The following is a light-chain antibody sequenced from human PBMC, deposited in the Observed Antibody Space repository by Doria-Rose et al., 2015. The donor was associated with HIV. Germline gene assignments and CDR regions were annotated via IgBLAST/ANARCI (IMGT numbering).Light chain of an antibody. CDR3: SSYAGSNNLV. J-gene: IGLJ2*01. Sequence: QPPSASGSLGQSVTISCTGTSRDVGGYNYVSWYQQHPGKAPKVIIYEVSERPSGVPDRFSGSKSGNTASLTVSGLQAEDEADYYRSSYAGSNNLVFGGGTKLTVL. V-gene: IGLV2-8*01. CDR1: SRDVGGYNY. CDR2: EVS.